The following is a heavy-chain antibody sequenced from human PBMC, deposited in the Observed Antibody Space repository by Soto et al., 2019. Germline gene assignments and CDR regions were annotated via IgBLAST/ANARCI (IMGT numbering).Heavy chain of an antibody. D-gene: IGHD4-17*01. J-gene: IGHJ4*02. CDR3: ASCYGDYEFPCEY. Sequence: EVQLVESGGGLVQPGGSLRLSCEGSGFTFTDYSMLWVRQAPGKGLEWVSYIRSTSNIAFYVDSVEGRFTTSRDNAKNSLYLQMNSLRDEDTAVYYCASCYGDYEFPCEYWGQGTLVTVSS. V-gene: IGHV3-48*02. CDR2: IRSTSNIA. CDR1: GFTFTDYS.